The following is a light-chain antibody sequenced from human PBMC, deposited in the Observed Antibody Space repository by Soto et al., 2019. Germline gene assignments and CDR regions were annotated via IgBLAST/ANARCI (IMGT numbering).Light chain of an antibody. Sequence: QSVLTQPPSASGTPGQRVTISCSGSRSNIGNNAVSWYQQFPGTAPKLLIYNNNQRPSGVPDRFSGSKSGTSASLAISGLQSEDEADYYCATWDDSRNARGLFGGGTKLTVL. CDR1: RSNIGNNA. CDR2: NNN. V-gene: IGLV1-44*01. J-gene: IGLJ3*02. CDR3: ATWDDSRNARGL.